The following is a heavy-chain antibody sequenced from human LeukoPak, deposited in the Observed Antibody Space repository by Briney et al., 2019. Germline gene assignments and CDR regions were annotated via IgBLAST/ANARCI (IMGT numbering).Heavy chain of an antibody. V-gene: IGHV3-21*01. CDR3: ARVHRDGYILTYDD. J-gene: IGHJ4*02. CDR1: GFTFSSYS. CDR2: ISSSSSYI. Sequence: GGSLRLSCAASGFTFSSYSMNWVRQAPGKGLEWVSSISSSSSYIYYADSVKGRFTISRDNAKNSLYLQMNSLRAEDTAVYYCARVHRDGYILTYDDWGQGTLVTVSS. D-gene: IGHD5-24*01.